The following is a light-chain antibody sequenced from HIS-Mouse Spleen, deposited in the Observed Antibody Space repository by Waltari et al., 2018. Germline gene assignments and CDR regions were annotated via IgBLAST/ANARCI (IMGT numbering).Light chain of an antibody. CDR3: QQYGSSPFT. CDR2: GAS. V-gene: IGKV3-20*01. CDR1: QSVSSSC. J-gene: IGKJ2*01. Sequence: EIVLTQSPGTLSLSPGERATISCRASQSVSSSCLAWYQQKPGQAPRLLIYGASSRATGIPDRFSGSGSGTDFTLTISRLEPEDFAVYYCQQYGSSPFTFGQGTKLEIK.